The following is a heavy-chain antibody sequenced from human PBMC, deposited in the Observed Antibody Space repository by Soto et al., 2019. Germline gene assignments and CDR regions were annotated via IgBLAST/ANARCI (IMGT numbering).Heavy chain of an antibody. V-gene: IGHV1-69*13. J-gene: IGHJ4*02. D-gene: IGHD3-22*01. CDR2: IIPVFQTA. CDR1: GGLFSSYP. CDR3: ARGGSGYTWFNEF. Sequence: SVKVSCKASGGLFSSYPISWVRQVPGQGLEWMGGIIPVFQTAYYTQRFRGRVTITADESTNTAYMELSSLRSEDTAIYYCARGGSGYTWFNEFWGQGTLVTVSS.